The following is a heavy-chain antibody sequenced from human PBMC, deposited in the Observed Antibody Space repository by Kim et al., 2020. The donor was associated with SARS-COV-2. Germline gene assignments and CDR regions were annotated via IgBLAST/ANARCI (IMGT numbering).Heavy chain of an antibody. CDR3: ARGEGCSSTSCYPLDYYYYGMDV. J-gene: IGHJ6*02. CDR2: IIPIFGTA. Sequence: SVKVSCKASGGTFSSYAISWVRQAPGQGLEWMGGIIPIFGTANYAQKFQGRVTITADESTSTAYMELSSLRSEDTAVYYCARGEGCSSTSCYPLDYYYYGMDVWGQGTTVTVSS. D-gene: IGHD2-2*01. V-gene: IGHV1-69*13. CDR1: GGTFSSYA.